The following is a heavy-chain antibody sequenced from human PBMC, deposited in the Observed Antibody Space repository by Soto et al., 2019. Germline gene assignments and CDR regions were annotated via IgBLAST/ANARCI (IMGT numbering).Heavy chain of an antibody. CDR3: ATGGWSRGRLDY. CDR1: GFTFSSNV. CDR2: ISGSGVST. V-gene: IGHV3-23*01. Sequence: EVQLLESGGGLVQPGESLRLSCAVSGFTFSSNVMSWVRQVPGKGLEWVSVISGSGVSTYYADSVKGRFTISRDNSKSTLFLQMNSLRAEDTAVYSCATGGWSRGRLDYWGQGTLVTVSS. D-gene: IGHD6-19*01. J-gene: IGHJ4*02.